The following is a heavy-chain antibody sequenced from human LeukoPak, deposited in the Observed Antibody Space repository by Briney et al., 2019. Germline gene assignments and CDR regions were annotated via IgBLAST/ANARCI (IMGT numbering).Heavy chain of an antibody. CDR2: IYTSGST. J-gene: IGHJ3*02. CDR1: GGSISIGSYY. V-gene: IGHV4-61*02. CDR3: ARGPYSYDSSGAFDI. Sequence: SETLSLTCTVSGGSISIGSYYWNWIRQPAGKGLEWIGRIYTSGSTNYNPSLKSRVTISVDTSKNQFSLKLSSVTAADTAVYFCARGPYSYDSSGAFDIWGQGTMVTVSS. D-gene: IGHD3-22*01.